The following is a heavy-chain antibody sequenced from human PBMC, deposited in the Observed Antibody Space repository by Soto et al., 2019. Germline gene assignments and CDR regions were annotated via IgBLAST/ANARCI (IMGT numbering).Heavy chain of an antibody. CDR1: GFTFYNYA. CDR2: ISGGGDGT. J-gene: IGHJ3*01. Sequence: EVQLLESGGGLVRPGGSLRLSCAASGFTFYNYAMNWVRQAPGKGLEWVSTISGGGDGTYYADSVKGRFTISRDNSRNTLYLQMISLRAEDTAVYYCAKKGLGSLATYCTTGDCHYAFDVWGQGTLVTVSS. D-gene: IGHD2-8*01. CDR3: AKKGLGSLATYCTTGDCHYAFDV. V-gene: IGHV3-23*01.